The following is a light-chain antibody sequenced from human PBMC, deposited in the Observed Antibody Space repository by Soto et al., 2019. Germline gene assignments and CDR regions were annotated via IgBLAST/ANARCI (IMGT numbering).Light chain of an antibody. CDR1: LSDVGGQNL. CDR2: DVN. V-gene: IGLV2-8*01. J-gene: IGLJ2*01. Sequence: QSALTQPPSASGSPGQSVTISCTGTLSDVGGQNLVSWYRQDPGKAPKLIIYDVNQRPSGVPDRFSGSKSGSTASLTVSGLQAEDEANYYCATWDDSLNVVFGGGTKLTVL. CDR3: ATWDDSLNVV.